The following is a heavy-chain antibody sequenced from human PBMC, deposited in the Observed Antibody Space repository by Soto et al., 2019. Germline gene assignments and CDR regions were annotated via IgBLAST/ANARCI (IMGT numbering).Heavy chain of an antibody. D-gene: IGHD3-3*01. CDR2: FDPEDGET. J-gene: IGHJ4*02. CDR1: GYTFTSYD. CDR3: ATDSGRFLEWLPYYFDY. V-gene: IGHV1-24*01. Sequence: ASVKVSCKASGYTFTSYDINWVRQAPGKGLERMGGFDPEDGETIYAQKFQGRVTMTEDTSTDTAYMELSSLRSEDTAVYYCATDSGRFLEWLPYYFDYWGQGTLVTVSS.